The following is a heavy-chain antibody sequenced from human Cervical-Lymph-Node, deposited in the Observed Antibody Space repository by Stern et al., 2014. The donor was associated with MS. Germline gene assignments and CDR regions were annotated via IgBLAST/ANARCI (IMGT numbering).Heavy chain of an antibody. CDR2: IFHSGRL. V-gene: IGHV4-4*02. Sequence: QVQLQESGPGLVKPSGTLSLICAVSGDSVTSGHWWTWVRQPPGKGLEWIGEIFHSGRLNYNPSFLSRVSISLDKYKNHFSLNLSSVTAADTAVYYCAKISDYIGGTKRSQALEIWGQGTMVTVSS. CDR3: AKISDYIGGTKRSQALEI. CDR1: GDSVTSGHW. J-gene: IGHJ3*02. D-gene: IGHD3-16*01.